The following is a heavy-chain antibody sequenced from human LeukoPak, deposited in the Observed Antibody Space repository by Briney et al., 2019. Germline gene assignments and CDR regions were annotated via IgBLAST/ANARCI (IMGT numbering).Heavy chain of an antibody. CDR1: GGSISSYY. D-gene: IGHD4-17*01. CDR3: ARHNYGDYVDAFDI. CDR2: IYYSGST. V-gene: IGHV4-59*08. Sequence: SETLSLTCTVSGGSISSYYWSWIRQPPGKGLEWIGYIYYSGSTNYNPSLKSRVTISVDTSKNQFSLKLSSVTAADTAVYYCARHNYGDYVDAFDIWGQGTMVTVSS. J-gene: IGHJ3*02.